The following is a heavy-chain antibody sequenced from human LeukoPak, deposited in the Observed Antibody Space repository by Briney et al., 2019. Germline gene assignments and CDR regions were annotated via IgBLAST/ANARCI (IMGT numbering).Heavy chain of an antibody. Sequence: ASVKVSCKASGYTFTGYYLHWVRQAPGQGLEWMGWINPNSGGTNYAQKFQGRVTMTRDTSISTAYMELSRLRSDDTAAYYCASVPGDSSGYYYPHFDYWGQGTLVTVSS. D-gene: IGHD3-22*01. CDR3: ASVPGDSSGYYYPHFDY. CDR2: INPNSGGT. CDR1: GYTFTGYY. J-gene: IGHJ4*02. V-gene: IGHV1-2*02.